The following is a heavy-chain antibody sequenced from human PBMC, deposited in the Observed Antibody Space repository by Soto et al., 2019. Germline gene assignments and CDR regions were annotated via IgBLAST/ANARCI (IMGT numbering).Heavy chain of an antibody. Sequence: QVQLVESGGGVVQPGRSLRLSCAASGFTFSSYGMHWVRQAPGQGLEWVAVISYDGSNKYYADSVKGRFTISRDNSKNKLFLQMNSLRAEDTGVYFCAKDKGLYKHSGWSDWFDTWGMGTLVRVAS. CDR3: AKDKGLYKHSGWSDWFDT. J-gene: IGHJ5*02. CDR1: GFTFSSYG. CDR2: ISYDGSNK. D-gene: IGHD6-19*01. V-gene: IGHV3-30*18.